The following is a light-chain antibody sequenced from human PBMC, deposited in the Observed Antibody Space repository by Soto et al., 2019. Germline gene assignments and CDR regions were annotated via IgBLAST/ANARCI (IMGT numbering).Light chain of an antibody. CDR1: QGISNY. J-gene: IGKJ1*01. CDR3: QKYNSAPET. V-gene: IGKV1-27*01. CDR2: AAS. Sequence: DIQMTQSPSSLSASVGDRVTITCRASQGISNYLAWYTQKPGKVPKLLIYAASTLQSGVPSRFSGSGSGTDFTFTISPLQPEDVATYYCQKYNSAPETFGQGTKVEIK.